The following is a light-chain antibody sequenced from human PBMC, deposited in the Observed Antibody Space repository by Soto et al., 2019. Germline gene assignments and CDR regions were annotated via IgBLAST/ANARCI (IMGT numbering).Light chain of an antibody. CDR2: GAS. CDR3: QQYNNRRPLT. V-gene: IGKV3-15*01. CDR1: QSVRGN. J-gene: IGKJ4*01. Sequence: ILLTQSPSTLSVSPGERATLSCRASQSVRGNLAWYQQKPGQAPRLLIYGASTRATGIPARSSGSGSGTEFSLTTSSLQYDDYSVHYCQQYNNRRPLTFGGGTKVDIK.